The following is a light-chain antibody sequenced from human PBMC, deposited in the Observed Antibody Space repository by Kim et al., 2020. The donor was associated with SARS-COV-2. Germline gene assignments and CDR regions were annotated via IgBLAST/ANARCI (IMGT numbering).Light chain of an antibody. Sequence: GQSITISCTGTSSDVGGYNYVSWYQQHPGKAPKLMIYDVSNRPSGVSNRFSGSKSGNTASLTISGLQAEDEADYYCSSYTSSSNVLFGGGTQLTVL. V-gene: IGLV2-14*03. CDR1: SSDVGGYNY. CDR3: SSYTSSSNVL. J-gene: IGLJ2*01. CDR2: DVS.